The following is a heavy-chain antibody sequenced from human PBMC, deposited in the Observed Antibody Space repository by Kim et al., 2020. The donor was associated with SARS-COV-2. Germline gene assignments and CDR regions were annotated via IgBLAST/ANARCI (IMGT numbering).Heavy chain of an antibody. CDR3: ASNLGYCSGGSCYRDDAFDI. V-gene: IGHV4-34*01. CDR2: INHSGST. D-gene: IGHD2-15*01. Sequence: SETLSLTCAVYGGSFSGYYWSWIRQPPGKGLEWIGEINHSGSTNYNPSLKSRVTISVDTSKNQFSLKLSSVTAADTAVYYCASNLGYCSGGSCYRDDAFDIWGQGTMVTVSS. J-gene: IGHJ3*02. CDR1: GGSFSGYY.